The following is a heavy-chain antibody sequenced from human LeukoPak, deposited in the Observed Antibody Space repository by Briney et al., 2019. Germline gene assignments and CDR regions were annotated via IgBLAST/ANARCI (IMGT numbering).Heavy chain of an antibody. CDR3: ARQGLQQLLPGSNF. V-gene: IGHV4-39*01. D-gene: IGHD6-13*01. Sequence: PSETRSLTCTVSGGSISSTSYYWGWIRQAPGKGLEWLASIYYSGATYYNPSLTSRLTVSGDTSNNRFSLELTSVTAADTAVYYCARQGLQQLLPGSNFWGQGTLVTVSS. CDR2: IYYSGAT. CDR1: GGSISSTSYY. J-gene: IGHJ1*01.